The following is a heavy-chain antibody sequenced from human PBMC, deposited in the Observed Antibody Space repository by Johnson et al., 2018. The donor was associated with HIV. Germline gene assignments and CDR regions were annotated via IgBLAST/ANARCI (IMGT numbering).Heavy chain of an antibody. J-gene: IGHJ3*02. CDR2: ISWNSGSI. CDR3: AKPGSGSYPGGAFDI. V-gene: IGHV3-9*01. CDR1: GFTFDDYA. Sequence: VQLVESGGGLVQPGRSLRLSCAASGFTFDDYAMHWVRQAPGKGLEWVSGISWNSGSIGYADSVKGRFTISRDNAKNSLYLQMNSLRAEDTALYYCAKPGSGSYPGGAFDIWGQGTMVTVSS. D-gene: IGHD1-26*01.